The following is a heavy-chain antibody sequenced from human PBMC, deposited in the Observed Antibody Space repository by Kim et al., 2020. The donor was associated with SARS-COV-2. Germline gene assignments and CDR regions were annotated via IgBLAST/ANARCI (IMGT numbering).Heavy chain of an antibody. D-gene: IGHD6-25*01. J-gene: IGHJ4*02. CDR2: INHSGST. CDR3: ARALGYRHY. V-gene: IGHV4-34*01. CDR1: GGSFSGYY. Sequence: SETLSLTCAVYGGSFSGYYWSWIRQPPGKGLEWIGEINHSGSTNYNPSLKSRVTISVDTSKNQFSLKLSSVTAADTAVYYCARALGYRHYWGQGTLVTVS.